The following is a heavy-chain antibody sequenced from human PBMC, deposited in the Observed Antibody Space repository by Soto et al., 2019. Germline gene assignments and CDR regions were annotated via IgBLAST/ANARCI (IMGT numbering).Heavy chain of an antibody. V-gene: IGHV1-69*13. CDR3: ARGYCSGGSCYLKDEAYWFDP. D-gene: IGHD2-15*01. CDR1: GGTFSSYA. Sequence: EASVKVSCKASGGTFSSYAISWVRQAPGQGLEWMGGIIPIFGTANYAQKFQGRVTITADESTSTAYMELSSLRSEDTAVYYCARGYCSGGSCYLKDEAYWFDPWGQGTLVTVSS. CDR2: IIPIFGTA. J-gene: IGHJ5*02.